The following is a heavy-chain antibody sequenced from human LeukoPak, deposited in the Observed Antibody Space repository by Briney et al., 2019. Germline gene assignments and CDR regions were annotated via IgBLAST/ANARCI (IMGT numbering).Heavy chain of an antibody. Sequence: SETLSLTCTVSGGSITTHHWNWIRQTPGKGLEWIGYVFDSGRTKVNPSLTSRVTLSTDTSKNQLSLRLSSVTAADTAVYYCTTIKRGDIFGYFDFWGQGILVTVSS. CDR3: TTIKRGDIFGYFDF. V-gene: IGHV4-59*11. J-gene: IGHJ4*02. CDR1: GGSITTHH. D-gene: IGHD5-18*01. CDR2: VFDSGRT.